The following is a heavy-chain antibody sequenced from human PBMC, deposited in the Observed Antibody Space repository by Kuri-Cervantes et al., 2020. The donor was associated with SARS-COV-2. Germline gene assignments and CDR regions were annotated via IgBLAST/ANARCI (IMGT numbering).Heavy chain of an antibody. J-gene: IGHJ4*02. Sequence: SETLSLTCAVYGGSFSGYYWSWIRQPPGKGLEWIGEINHSGSTNYNPSLKSRVTISVDTSKNQFSLKLSSVTAADTAVYYCAREASSEQLVAFDYWGQGTLVTVSS. CDR3: AREASSEQLVAFDY. CDR2: INHSGST. D-gene: IGHD6-6*01. V-gene: IGHV4-34*01. CDR1: GGSFSGYY.